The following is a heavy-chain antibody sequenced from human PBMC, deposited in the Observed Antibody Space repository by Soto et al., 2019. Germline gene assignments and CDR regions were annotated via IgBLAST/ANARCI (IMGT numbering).Heavy chain of an antibody. CDR1: GFTFSSYW. CDR3: ASNPVDYYDSSSDYFEY. J-gene: IGHJ1*01. V-gene: IGHV3-74*01. CDR2: INSDGSST. Sequence: GGSLRLSCAASGFTFSSYWMHWVRQAPGKGLEWVSRINSDGSSTSYADSVKGRFTISTDNAKNTLYKQMNNLSAEDTAVYYVASNPVDYYDSSSDYFEYWGQGTLVTVSS. D-gene: IGHD3-22*01.